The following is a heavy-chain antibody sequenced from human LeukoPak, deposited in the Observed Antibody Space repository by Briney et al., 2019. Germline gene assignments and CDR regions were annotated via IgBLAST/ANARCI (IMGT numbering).Heavy chain of an antibody. CDR2: IYYSGST. V-gene: IGHV4-39*07. D-gene: IGHD3-10*01. Sequence: SETLSLTCTVSGGSISSSSYYWGWIRQPPGKGLEWIGSIYYSGSTYYNPSLKSRVTISVDTSKNQFSLKLSSVTAADTAVYYCAREGMVPIWGQGTMVTVSS. CDR1: GGSISSSSYY. J-gene: IGHJ3*02. CDR3: AREGMVPI.